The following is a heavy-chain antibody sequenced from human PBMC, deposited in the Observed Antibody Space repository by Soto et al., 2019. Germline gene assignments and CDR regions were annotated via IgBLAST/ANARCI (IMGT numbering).Heavy chain of an antibody. D-gene: IGHD5-12*01. Sequence: EVQVVESGGGLXXPGGSLRLSCVVSGFTVSSTNYMSWVRQAPGKGLEWVSVIYSGGTTFYADSVKGRFTISRDNSKNTLYLQMNSLRAEDTAVYYCHGYDYWGQGTLVTVSS. CDR3: HGYDY. J-gene: IGHJ4*02. V-gene: IGHV3-53*01. CDR2: IYSGGTT. CDR1: GFTVSSTNY.